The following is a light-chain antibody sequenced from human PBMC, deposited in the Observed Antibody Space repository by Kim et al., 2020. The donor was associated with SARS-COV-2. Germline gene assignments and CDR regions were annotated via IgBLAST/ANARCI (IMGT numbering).Light chain of an antibody. CDR3: QQYNNWSAFT. Sequence: SREKTATPCRRARHVSSTYLAWYQQKPGQAPRLLIYATFTRATGIPDRISGSGSGTDFTLTITRLQSEDFAVYYCQQYNNWSAFTFGQGTKLEIK. CDR2: ATF. V-gene: IGKV3-15*01. J-gene: IGKJ2*01. CDR1: HVSSTY.